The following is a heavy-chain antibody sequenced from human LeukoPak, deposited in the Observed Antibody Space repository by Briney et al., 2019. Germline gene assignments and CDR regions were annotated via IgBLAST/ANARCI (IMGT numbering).Heavy chain of an antibody. Sequence: GASVKVSCKASGYTFTSYGISWVRQAPGQGLEWMGWISAYNGNTNYAQKLQGRVTMTTDTSTSTAYMELRSLRSDDTAVYYCARSVIGDLLERGVAYSSTPHPFDYWGQGTLVTVSS. D-gene: IGHD6-13*01. CDR1: GYTFTSYG. CDR3: ARSVIGDLLERGVAYSSTPHPFDY. J-gene: IGHJ4*02. V-gene: IGHV1-18*01. CDR2: ISAYNGNT.